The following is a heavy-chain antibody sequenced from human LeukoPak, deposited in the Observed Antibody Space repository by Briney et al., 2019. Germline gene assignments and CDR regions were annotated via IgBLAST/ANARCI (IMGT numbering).Heavy chain of an antibody. V-gene: IGHV4-59*12. D-gene: IGHD3-22*01. CDR2: IYYSGST. Sequence: SETLSLTCTVSGGSISSYYWSWIRQPPGKGLEWIGYIYYSGSTNYNPSLKSRVTISVDTSKNQFSLRLTSVTAADTAVYYCARTLGGYYDSSGYKAWGQGTLVTVSS. CDR1: GGSISSYY. J-gene: IGHJ5*02. CDR3: ARTLGGYYDSSGYKA.